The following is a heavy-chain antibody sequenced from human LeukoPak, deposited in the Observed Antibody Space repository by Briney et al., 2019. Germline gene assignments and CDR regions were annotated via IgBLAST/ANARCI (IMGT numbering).Heavy chain of an antibody. V-gene: IGHV3-30*03. J-gene: IGHJ3*02. CDR2: ISYDGSHK. CDR1: GFTFSSYG. Sequence: PGGSLRLSCAASGFTFSSYGMHWVRQALGKGLEWVAVISYDGSHKYYADFVKGRFTISRDNSKNTLYLQMNSLRAEDTAVYYCATASELSYDTFDIWGQGTVVTVSS. CDR3: ATASELSYDTFDI. D-gene: IGHD3-16*02.